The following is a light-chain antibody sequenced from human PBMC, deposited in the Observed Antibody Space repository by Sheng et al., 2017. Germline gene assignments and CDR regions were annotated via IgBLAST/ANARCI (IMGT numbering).Light chain of an antibody. CDR3: QQYNSWPPSLT. Sequence: EIVMTQSPATLSVSPGDGATLSCRASQSVSSNLAWYQHKLGQAPXLLIYGASTRATGIPARFSGSGSGTEFTLTISSLQSEDFAVYYCQQYNSWPPSLTFGGGTKVEIK. V-gene: IGKV3-15*01. J-gene: IGKJ4*01. CDR1: QSVSSN. CDR2: GAS.